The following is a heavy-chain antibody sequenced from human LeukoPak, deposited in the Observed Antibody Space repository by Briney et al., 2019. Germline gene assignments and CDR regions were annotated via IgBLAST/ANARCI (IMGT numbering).Heavy chain of an antibody. CDR1: GYSFTNYW. CDR2: ISPADSDI. D-gene: IGHD1-1*01. J-gene: IGHJ4*02. Sequence: GESLKISCKGSGYSFTNYWIGWVRQLPGKGLEWMGIISPADSDIRSSPSFQGHVTMSADKTISTAYLQWSNLKASDTAMYYCARQISPGHFDYWGQGTLVTVSS. CDR3: ARQISPGHFDY. V-gene: IGHV5-51*01.